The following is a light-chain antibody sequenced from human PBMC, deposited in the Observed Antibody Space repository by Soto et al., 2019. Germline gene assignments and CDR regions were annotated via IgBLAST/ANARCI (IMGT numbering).Light chain of an antibody. CDR2: KAS. CDR1: RSISAW. J-gene: IGKJ4*01. CDR3: QQYNRNPLT. V-gene: IGKV1-5*03. Sequence: DIQMTQSPSTLSASLGDRVTITCRASRSISAWLAWYQLKPGKAPKLLIYKASTLKTGVPSRFSGSGSGTEFTLTISNLQPDDFATYYCQQYNRNPLTFGGGTKVEIK.